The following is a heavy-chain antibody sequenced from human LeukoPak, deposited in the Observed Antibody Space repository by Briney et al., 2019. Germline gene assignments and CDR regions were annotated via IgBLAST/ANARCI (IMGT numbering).Heavy chain of an antibody. Sequence: ASVKVSCKASGYTFTGYYIHWVRQAPGQGLEWVGWINPNSGDTKYAQKFQGWITITSDTSISTAYMELSRLRSDDTAVYYCARDRQGDAFDIWGQGTMVTVSS. CDR1: GYTFTGYY. CDR3: ARDRQGDAFDI. CDR2: INPNSGDT. J-gene: IGHJ3*02. V-gene: IGHV1-2*04.